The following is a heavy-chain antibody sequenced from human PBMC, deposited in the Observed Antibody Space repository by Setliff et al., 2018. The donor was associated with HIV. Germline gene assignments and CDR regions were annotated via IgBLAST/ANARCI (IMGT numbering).Heavy chain of an antibody. J-gene: IGHJ6*02. V-gene: IGHV4-39*07. CDR1: GGSISSNNYY. CDR2: IYYSGNA. Sequence: SETLSLTCTVSGGSISSNNYYWGWIRQSPGKGLEWFGSIYYSGNAYYNPSLRSRVTISVDTSKNQFSLKLSSVTAADTAVYYCAREDYYYYGMDVWGQGTTVTVSS. CDR3: AREDYYYYGMDV.